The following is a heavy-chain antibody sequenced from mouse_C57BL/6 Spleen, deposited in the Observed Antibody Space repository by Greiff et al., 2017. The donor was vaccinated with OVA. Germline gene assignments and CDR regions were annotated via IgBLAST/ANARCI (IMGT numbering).Heavy chain of an antibody. CDR3: ARTLAMDY. V-gene: IGHV1-50*01. Sequence: QVQLQQPGAELVKPGASVKLSCKASGYTFTSYWMPWVKQRPGQGLEWIGEIDPSDSYTNYNQKFKGKATLTVDTSASTAYMQLSSLTSEDSAVYYCARTLAMDYWGQGTSVTVSS. CDR1: GYTFTSYW. CDR2: IDPSDSYT. J-gene: IGHJ4*01.